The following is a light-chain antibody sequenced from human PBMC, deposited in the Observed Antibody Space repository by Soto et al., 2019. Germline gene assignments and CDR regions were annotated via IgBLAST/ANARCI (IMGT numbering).Light chain of an antibody. CDR3: QQRMNWPLT. CDR2: DAS. J-gene: IGKJ5*01. V-gene: IGKV3-11*01. Sequence: IVMTQSPAPLSFSPGVRATRSCTASQTVSSYLLWYHQKRGQAPRRLIYDASNRATGIPATFSGSGSGTDFTLTTSSLEPEDFAVYYCQQRMNWPLTFGQGTRLEI. CDR1: QTVSSY.